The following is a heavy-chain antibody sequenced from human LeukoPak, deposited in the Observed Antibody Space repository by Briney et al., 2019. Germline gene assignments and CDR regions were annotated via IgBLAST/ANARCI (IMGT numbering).Heavy chain of an antibody. CDR2: IYTSGST. CDR1: GGSISSGSYY. D-gene: IGHD3-3*01. J-gene: IGHJ6*03. Sequence: SETLSLTCTVSGGSISSGSYYWSWIRQPAGKGLEWIGRIYTSGSTNYNPSLKSRVTISVDMSKNQFSLKLSSVTAADTAVYYCAREVRFLEWSSIYYYYYMDVWGKGTTVTVSS. V-gene: IGHV4-61*02. CDR3: AREVRFLEWSSIYYYYYMDV.